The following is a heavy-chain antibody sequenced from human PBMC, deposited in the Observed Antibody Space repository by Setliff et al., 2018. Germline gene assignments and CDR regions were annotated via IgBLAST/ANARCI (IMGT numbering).Heavy chain of an antibody. CDR1: GDSIFDNY. D-gene: IGHD3-22*01. V-gene: IGHV4-39*01. J-gene: IGHJ4*02. CDR2: IDYTGNT. Sequence: SETLSLTCSVFGDSIFDNYWGWIRQPPGKGLEWIGSIDYTGNTWHNPTLKSRVAISVETSKTQFSLKLTSVSAADTAAYYCSRRDSTGFYGYSFDFWGQGTLVTVS. CDR3: SRRDSTGFYGYSFDF.